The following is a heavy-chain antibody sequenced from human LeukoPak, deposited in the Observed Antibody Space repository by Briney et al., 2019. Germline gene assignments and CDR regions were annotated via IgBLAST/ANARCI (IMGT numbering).Heavy chain of an antibody. Sequence: SVKVSCKASGGTFISYAISWVRQAPGQGLEWMGGIIPIFGTANYAQKFQGRVTITTDESTSTAYMELSSLRSEDTAVYYCARTPPDYGGNPPDLWGRGTLVTVSS. CDR2: IIPIFGTA. D-gene: IGHD4-23*01. CDR1: GGTFISYA. J-gene: IGHJ2*01. V-gene: IGHV1-69*05. CDR3: ARTPPDYGGNPPDL.